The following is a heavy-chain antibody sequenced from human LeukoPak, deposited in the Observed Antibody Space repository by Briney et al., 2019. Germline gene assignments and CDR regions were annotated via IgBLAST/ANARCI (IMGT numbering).Heavy chain of an antibody. V-gene: IGHV1-18*01. CDR3: ARSSLGTITAGPFDY. Sequence: GASVKVSCKASGYTFSSYGIAWVRQAPGQGLEWMGWISGYNGNTNCAQKLQGRVSMTTDTSTTTAYMELRSLTSDDTALYYCARSSLGTITAGPFDYWGQGTLVTVSS. CDR2: ISGYNGNT. J-gene: IGHJ4*02. CDR1: GYTFSSYG. D-gene: IGHD5-12*01.